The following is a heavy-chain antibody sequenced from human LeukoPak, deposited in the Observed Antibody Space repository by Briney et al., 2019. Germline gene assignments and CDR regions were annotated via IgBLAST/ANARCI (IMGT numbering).Heavy chain of an antibody. CDR1: GWSFRGYY. V-gene: IGHV4-34*01. CDR2: INHSGST. J-gene: IGHJ5*02. D-gene: IGHD3-3*01. Sequence: SETLSLTCAVYGWSFRGYYWSWIRQPPGKGLEWIGEINHSGSTNYNPSLKSRVTISVDTSKNQFSLKLSSVTAADTAVYYCASLPCKRFLAKRGCWFDPWGQGTLVTVSS. CDR3: ASLPCKRFLAKRGCWFDP.